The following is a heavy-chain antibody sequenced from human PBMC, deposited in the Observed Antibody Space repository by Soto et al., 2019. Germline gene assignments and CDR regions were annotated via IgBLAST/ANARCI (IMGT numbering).Heavy chain of an antibody. D-gene: IGHD2-15*01. Sequence: EVQLVESGGGLVKPGGSLRLSCAASGFTFSSYSMNWVRQAPGKGLEWVSSISSSSSYIYYADSVKGRFTISRENAKNTPYLQMNSLRAEDTAVYYCARDHGLSSYAFDIWGQGTMGTVSS. CDR1: GFTFSSYS. CDR2: ISSSSSYI. V-gene: IGHV3-21*01. J-gene: IGHJ3*02. CDR3: ARDHGLSSYAFDI.